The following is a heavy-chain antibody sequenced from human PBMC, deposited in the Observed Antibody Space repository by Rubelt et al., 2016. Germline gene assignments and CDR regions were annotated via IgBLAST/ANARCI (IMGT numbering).Heavy chain of an antibody. CDR2: INHSGST. CDR1: GGSFSGYY. V-gene: IGHV4-34*01. CDR3: ATESPNGMDV. J-gene: IGHJ6*02. Sequence: QVQLQQWCAGLLKPSETLSLTCAVYGGSFSGYYWSWTRQPPGKGLEWIGEINHSGSTNYNPSLKSRVTISVDTSKNQFSLKLSSVTAADTAVYYWATESPNGMDVWGQGTTVTVSS.